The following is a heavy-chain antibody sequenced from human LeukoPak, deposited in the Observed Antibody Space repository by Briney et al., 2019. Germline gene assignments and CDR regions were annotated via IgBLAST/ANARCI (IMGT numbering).Heavy chain of an antibody. Sequence: SETLSLTCTVSGGSVSSGSYYWSWIRQPPGKGLEWIGYVFYSGSTNYNPSLKSRVTISVDTSKNQSSLKLSSVTAADTAVYYCARDPGFGEIYWGQGTLVTVSS. CDR3: ARDPGFGEIY. CDR2: VFYSGST. J-gene: IGHJ4*02. V-gene: IGHV4-61*01. D-gene: IGHD3-10*01. CDR1: GGSVSSGSYY.